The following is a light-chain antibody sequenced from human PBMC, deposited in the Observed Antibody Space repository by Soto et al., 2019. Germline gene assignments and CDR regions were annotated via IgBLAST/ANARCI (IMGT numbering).Light chain of an antibody. CDR3: QQYNSYSVT. J-gene: IGKJ5*01. V-gene: IGKV1-5*01. CDR1: QSISSW. CDR2: DAS. Sequence: DIQMTQSHSTLSASVGDRVTITCRASQSISSWLAWYQQKPGKAPKLLIYDASSLESGVPSRFSGSGSGTEFTLTISSLQPDDFATYYCQQYNSYSVTFGQVTRLEI.